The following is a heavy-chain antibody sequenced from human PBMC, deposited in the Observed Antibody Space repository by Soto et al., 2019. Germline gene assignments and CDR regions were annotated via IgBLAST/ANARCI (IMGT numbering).Heavy chain of an antibody. D-gene: IGHD3-22*01. CDR1: GYSFTNYW. CDR3: ARRDSSGFPDY. Sequence: PGESLKISCKGSGYSFTNYWIGWVRQMPGKGLEWMGIINPGDSDTRYSPSLQGQVTISADKSISTAYLHYSSLKASDTAMYYCARRDSSGFPDYWGQGTLVTVSS. J-gene: IGHJ4*02. CDR2: INPGDSDT. V-gene: IGHV5-51*01.